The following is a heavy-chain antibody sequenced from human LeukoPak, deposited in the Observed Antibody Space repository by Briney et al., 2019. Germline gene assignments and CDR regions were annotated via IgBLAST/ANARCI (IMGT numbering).Heavy chain of an antibody. D-gene: IGHD3-10*01. CDR1: GYTFTSYD. J-gene: IGHJ4*02. Sequence: ASVKVSCKASGYTFTSYDINWVRQATGQGLEWMGWMNSNSGNTGYAQKFQGRVTMTRNTSISTAYMELSSLRSEDTAVYYCASSSPNYYGSGSYGSWGQGTLVTVSS. CDR2: MNSNSGNT. V-gene: IGHV1-8*01. CDR3: ASSSPNYYGSGSYGS.